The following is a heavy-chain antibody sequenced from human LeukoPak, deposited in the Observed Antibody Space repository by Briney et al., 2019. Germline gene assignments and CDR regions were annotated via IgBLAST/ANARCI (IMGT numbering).Heavy chain of an antibody. CDR3: ARGEYGSGSNSFDP. D-gene: IGHD3-10*01. V-gene: IGHV4-38-2*01. J-gene: IGHJ5*02. CDR2: IYHSGST. CDR1: GYSISSGYY. Sequence: SETLSLTCAVSGYSISSGYYWGWIRQPPGKGLEWIGSIYHSGSTYYNPSLKSRVTISVDTSKNQFSLKLSSVTAADTAVYYCARGEYGSGSNSFDPWGQGTLVTVSS.